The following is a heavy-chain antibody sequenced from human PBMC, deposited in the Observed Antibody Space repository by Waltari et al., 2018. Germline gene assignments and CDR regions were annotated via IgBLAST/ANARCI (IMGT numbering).Heavy chain of an antibody. CDR3: ARGGGGDWEWFDP. J-gene: IGHJ5*02. CDR1: GGSISGFY. V-gene: IGHV4-59*01. Sequence: QVQLQESGPSLLKPSETLSPICTVPGGSISGFYWSWVRQPPGKGLDWIGYIYYTGSTNFHPSLKSRVTMSVDTSKNQFSLKLSSVTAADTAFYYCARGGGGDWEWFDPWGQGTLVTVSS. D-gene: IGHD2-21*02. CDR2: IYYTGST.